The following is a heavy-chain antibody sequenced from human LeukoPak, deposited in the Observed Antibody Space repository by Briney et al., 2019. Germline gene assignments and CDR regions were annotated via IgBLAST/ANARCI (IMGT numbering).Heavy chain of an antibody. D-gene: IGHD6-6*01. CDR3: ARGGSIAARPIDY. J-gene: IGHJ4*02. CDR1: GFTFSSYA. V-gene: IGHV3-64*01. Sequence: TGGSLRLSCAASGFTFSSYAMHWVRQAPGKGLEYVSAISSNGGSTYYANSVKGRFTISRDNSKNTLFLQMGNLRAEDMAVYYCARGGSIAARPIDYWGQGTLVTVSS. CDR2: ISSNGGST.